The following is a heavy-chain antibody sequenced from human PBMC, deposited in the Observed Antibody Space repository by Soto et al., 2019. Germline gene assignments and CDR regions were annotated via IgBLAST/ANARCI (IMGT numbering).Heavy chain of an antibody. CDR2: INSDGSST. Sequence: EVQLVESGGGLVQPGGSLRLSCAASGFAFSSYWMHWVRQAPGKGLVWVSRINSDGSSTSYADSVKGRFTISRDNAKNTLYLQMNSLRGEDTAVYYCSRDKMGATADYWGQGFLVTVSS. D-gene: IGHD1-26*01. J-gene: IGHJ4*02. CDR3: SRDKMGATADY. CDR1: GFAFSSYW. V-gene: IGHV3-74*01.